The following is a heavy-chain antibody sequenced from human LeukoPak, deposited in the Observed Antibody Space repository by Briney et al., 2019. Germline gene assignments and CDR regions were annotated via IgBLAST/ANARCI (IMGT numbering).Heavy chain of an antibody. CDR1: GFTFSSYE. V-gene: IGHV3-48*03. CDR2: ISSSGSTI. CDR3: AKVSSSSWGLLDY. Sequence: GGSLRLSCAASGFTFSSYEMNWVRQAPGKGLEWVSYISSSGSTIYYADSVKGRFTISRDNSKNTLYLQMNSLRPEDTAVYYCAKVSSSSWGLLDYWGQGTLVTVSS. J-gene: IGHJ4*02. D-gene: IGHD6-13*01.